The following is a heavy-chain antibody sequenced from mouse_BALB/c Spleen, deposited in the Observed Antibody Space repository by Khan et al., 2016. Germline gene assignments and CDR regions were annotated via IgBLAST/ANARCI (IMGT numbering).Heavy chain of an antibody. CDR1: GYTFTSYW. D-gene: IGHD2-1*01. J-gene: IGHJ4*01. CDR2: IYPGNSDT. V-gene: IGHV1-5*01. CDR3: TEGNYFYAMDY. Sequence: VQLQQSGTVLARPGASVKMSCKASGYTFTSYWMHWVKQRPGQGLEWIGAIYPGNSDTSYNQKFRGKAKLTAVTSTSTAYMERSSLTNEDSAVYYCTEGNYFYAMDYWGQGTSVTVSS.